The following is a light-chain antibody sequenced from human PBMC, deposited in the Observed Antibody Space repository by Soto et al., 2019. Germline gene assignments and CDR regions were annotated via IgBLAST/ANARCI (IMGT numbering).Light chain of an antibody. Sequence: EIVLTQSPSTLSLSPGERATLSCMASQSVSSYLAWYQKKPGQAPRLLLYDASNRATGIPARFSGSGSGTDFTLTISSLEPEDFAVYYCQQRSNWPPLTFGGGTKVDIK. CDR2: DAS. V-gene: IGKV3-11*01. CDR1: QSVSSY. CDR3: QQRSNWPPLT. J-gene: IGKJ4*01.